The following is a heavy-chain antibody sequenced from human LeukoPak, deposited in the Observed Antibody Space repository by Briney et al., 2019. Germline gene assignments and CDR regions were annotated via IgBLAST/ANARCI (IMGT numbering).Heavy chain of an antibody. CDR3: ARVRGVYGSGSYYRDSRAGLYYYYYMDV. J-gene: IGHJ6*03. Sequence: GGSLRLSCAAWGFTFRDYYMSWVSRARGRGREGGSYISSSGTTIYYADSVEGRFTISRDNAKNSLYLQMNSLRAEDTAVYYCARVRGVYGSGSYYRDSRAGLYYYYYMDVWGKGTPVTISS. CDR2: ISSSGTTI. D-gene: IGHD3-10*01. CDR1: GFTFRDYY. V-gene: IGHV3-11*04.